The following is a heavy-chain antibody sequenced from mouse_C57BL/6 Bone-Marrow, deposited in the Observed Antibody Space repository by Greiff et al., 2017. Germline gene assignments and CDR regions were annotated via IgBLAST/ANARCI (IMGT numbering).Heavy chain of an antibody. CDR3: ARWAGGSSYVRYFDV. V-gene: IGHV3-8*01. J-gene: IGHJ1*03. D-gene: IGHD1-1*01. CDR2: ISYSGST. Sequence: VQLKESGPGLAKPSPSLTLTCSVTGYSITSDYWNWIRKFPGNKLEYMGYISYSGSTYYNPSHKSRISITRDTSKDQYYRQLNSVTTEDTATYYWARWAGGSSYVRYFDVWGTGTTVTVSS. CDR1: GYSITSDY.